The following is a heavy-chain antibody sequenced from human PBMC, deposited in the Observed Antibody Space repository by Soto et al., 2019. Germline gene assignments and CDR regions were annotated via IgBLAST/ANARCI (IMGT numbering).Heavy chain of an antibody. D-gene: IGHD3-10*01. V-gene: IGHV3-73*01. CDR3: TRHPVMVRGVTLPKDYYYYYMDV. CDR2: IRSKANSYAT. J-gene: IGHJ6*03. CDR1: GFTFSGSA. Sequence: GGSLRLSCAASGFTFSGSAMHWVRQASGKGLEWVGRIRSKANSYATAYAASVKGRFTISRDDSKNTAYLQMNSLKTEDTAVYYCTRHPVMVRGVTLPKDYYYYYMDVWGKGTTVTVSS.